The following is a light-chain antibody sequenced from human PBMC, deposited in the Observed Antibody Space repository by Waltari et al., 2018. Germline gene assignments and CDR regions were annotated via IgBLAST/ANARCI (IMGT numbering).Light chain of an antibody. CDR3: QSYDSSLGGGV. Sequence: QSVLTQPPSVSGAPGQRVTISCTGSSSNIGAGYDVHWYQQLPGAPTQLLICGNSHRPSGVPDGFAGSKSGTAAARAITGLQAEDEADYYCQSYDSSLGGGVFGGGTKLTVL. J-gene: IGLJ2*01. CDR1: SSNIGAGYD. CDR2: GNS. V-gene: IGLV1-40*01.